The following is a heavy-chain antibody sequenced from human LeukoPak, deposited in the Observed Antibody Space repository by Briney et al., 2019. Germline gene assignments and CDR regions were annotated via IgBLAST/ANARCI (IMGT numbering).Heavy chain of an antibody. CDR3: ARVGRYCSSTSCYTGDWFDP. J-gene: IGHJ5*02. CDR1: GYTFTGYY. V-gene: IGHV1-2*02. D-gene: IGHD2-2*02. CDR2: INPNSGGT. Sequence: ASVKVSCKASGYTFTGYYMHWLRQAPGQGLEWMGWINPNSGGTNYAQKFQGRVTMTRDTSISTAYMELSRLRSDDTAVYYCARVGRYCSSTSCYTGDWFDPWGQGTLVTVSS.